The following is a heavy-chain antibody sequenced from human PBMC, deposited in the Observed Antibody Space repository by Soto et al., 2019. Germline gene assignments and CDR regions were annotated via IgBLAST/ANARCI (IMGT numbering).Heavy chain of an antibody. J-gene: IGHJ6*02. CDR2: ISYDGSNK. V-gene: IGHV3-30-3*01. Sequence: TGGSLRLSCAASGFTFSSYAMHWVRQAPGKGLEWVAVISYDGSNKYYADSVKGRFTISRDNSKNTLYLQMNSLRAEDTAVYYCASGPYYYGMDVWGQGTTVTVSS. CDR1: GFTFSSYA. CDR3: ASGPYYYGMDV.